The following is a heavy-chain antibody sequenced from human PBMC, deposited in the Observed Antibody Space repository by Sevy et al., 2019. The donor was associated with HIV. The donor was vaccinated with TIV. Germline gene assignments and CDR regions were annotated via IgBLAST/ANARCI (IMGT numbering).Heavy chain of an antibody. CDR1: GYTFTGYY. V-gene: IGHV1-2*02. CDR2: INPNSGGT. Sequence: ASVKVSCKASGYTFTGYYMHWVRQAPGQGLEWMGWINPNSGGTNYAQKFQGRVTMTRDTSISTAYMELSRLRSDDTAVYCGARGSPRGGPGVGYYFDYWGQGTLVTVSS. J-gene: IGHJ4*02. CDR3: ARGSPRGGPGVGYYFDY. D-gene: IGHD1-26*01.